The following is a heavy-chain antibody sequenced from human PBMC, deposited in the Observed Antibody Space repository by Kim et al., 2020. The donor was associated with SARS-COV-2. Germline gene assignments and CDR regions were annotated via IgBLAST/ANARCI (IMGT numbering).Heavy chain of an antibody. CDR1: GFTFSSYD. CDR2: ITSSGSII. J-gene: IGHJ4*02. Sequence: GGSLRLSCAASGFTFSSYDMNWVRQAPGKGLEWISYITSSGSIIYYADSVKGRFTISRDNAKNSLYLQINSLRVEDTALYYCAREMRIWGQGTLVTVSS. V-gene: IGHV3-48*03. CDR3: AREMRI.